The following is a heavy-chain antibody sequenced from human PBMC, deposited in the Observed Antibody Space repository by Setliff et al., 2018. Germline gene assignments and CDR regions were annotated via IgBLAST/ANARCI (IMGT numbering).Heavy chain of an antibody. CDR1: GFTFSDST. CDR2: IRTKANSYAT. J-gene: IGHJ3*01. V-gene: IGHV3-73*01. Sequence: GESLKISCAASGFTFSDSTMHWVRQASGKGLEWVGRIRTKANSYATAYATSVQDRFTISRHDSESTTYLQMDGLKTEDTAVYYCVRHMTYYDFWRGYYSTSDAFHGWGQGTMVTVSS. CDR3: VRHMTYYDFWRGYYSTSDAFHG. D-gene: IGHD3-3*01.